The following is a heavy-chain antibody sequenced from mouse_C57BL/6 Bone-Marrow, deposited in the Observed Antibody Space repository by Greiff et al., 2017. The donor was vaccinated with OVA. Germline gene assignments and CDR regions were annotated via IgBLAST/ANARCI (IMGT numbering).Heavy chain of an antibody. V-gene: IGHV1-82*01. CDR1: GYAFSSSW. CDR2: IYPGDGDT. CDR3: ASNDYDMRTWFAY. Sequence: QVQLQQSGPELVKPGASVKLSCKASGYAFSSSWMHWVKQRPGKGLEWIGRIYPGDGDTNYNGKFKGKATLTAAKSSSTAYMQLSSLTSEDSAVYFCASNDYDMRTWFAYWGKGTLVTVSA. J-gene: IGHJ3*01. D-gene: IGHD2-4*01.